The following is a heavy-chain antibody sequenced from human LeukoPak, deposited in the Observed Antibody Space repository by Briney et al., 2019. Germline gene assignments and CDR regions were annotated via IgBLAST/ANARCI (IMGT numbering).Heavy chain of an antibody. V-gene: IGHV3-7*01. D-gene: IGHD5-12*01. CDR2: IKEYGSEK. CDR3: ARHLVEGYTRKWFDL. Sequence: PGGSLSPSCVGSGFTFSSYWMSWVRQAPGKGLEWVANIKEYGSEKYYVDSGKGRFTASRDDAKNSLYLQMTSLRAEDTAVYYCARHLVEGYTRKWFDLWGQGTLVTVSS. J-gene: IGHJ5*02. CDR1: GFTFSSYW.